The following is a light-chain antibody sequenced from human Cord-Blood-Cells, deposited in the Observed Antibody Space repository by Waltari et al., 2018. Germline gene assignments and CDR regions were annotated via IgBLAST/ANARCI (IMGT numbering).Light chain of an antibody. CDR1: SSDVGSYNL. Sequence: QSALPQPASVSGSPGQSITIPCTGTSSDVGSYNLVPWYQQHPGKAPKLMIYEVSKRPSGVSNRFSGSKSGNTASLTISGLQAEDEADYYCCSYAGSSTSYVFGTGTKVTVL. V-gene: IGLV2-23*02. CDR2: EVS. J-gene: IGLJ1*01. CDR3: CSYAGSSTSYV.